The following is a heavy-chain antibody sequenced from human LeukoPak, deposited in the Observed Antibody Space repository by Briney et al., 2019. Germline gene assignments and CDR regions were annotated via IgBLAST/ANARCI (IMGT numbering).Heavy chain of an antibody. D-gene: IGHD2-21*01. CDR2: FYPEVGET. V-gene: IGHV1-24*01. CDR1: GYSLTEIS. CDR3: ATTPPGNGGVHCDGGGCVYYYFYMDV. J-gene: IGHJ6*03. Sequence: SVTVASKVSGYSLTEISMHWVRHAAGEGLEWMGGFYPEVGETMYAQTFQGRVTMTEDTSTDTGYMELSNLRSEDTAVYYCATTPPGNGGVHCDGGGCVYYYFYMDVWGKGTTVTVSS.